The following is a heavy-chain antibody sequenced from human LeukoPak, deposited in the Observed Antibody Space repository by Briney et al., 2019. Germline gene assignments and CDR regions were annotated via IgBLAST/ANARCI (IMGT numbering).Heavy chain of an antibody. D-gene: IGHD1-26*01. CDR2: IYYSGST. CDR3: ARHGVYSGSYYSLGYFDY. CDR1: GGSISSSSYY. J-gene: IGHJ4*02. Sequence: SETLSLTCTVSGGSISSSSYYWGWIRQPPGKGLEWIGSIYYSGSTYYNPSLKSRVTISVDTSKNQFSLKLSSVTAADTAVYYCARHGVYSGSYYSLGYFDYWGQGTLVTVSS. V-gene: IGHV4-39*01.